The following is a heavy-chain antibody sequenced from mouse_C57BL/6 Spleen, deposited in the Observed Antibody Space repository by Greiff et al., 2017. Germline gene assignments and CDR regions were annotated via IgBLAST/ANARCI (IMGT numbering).Heavy chain of an antibody. CDR3: ARYPLYEDYYAMDY. J-gene: IGHJ4*01. CDR2: INPNNGGT. CDR1: GYTFTDYN. D-gene: IGHD2-3*01. Sequence: VQLKESGPELVKPGASVKIPCKASGYTFTDYNMDWVKQSHGKSLEWIGDINPNNGGTIYNQKFKGKATLTVDKSSSTAYMELRSLTSEDTAVYYCARYPLYEDYYAMDYWGQGTSVTVSS. V-gene: IGHV1-18*01.